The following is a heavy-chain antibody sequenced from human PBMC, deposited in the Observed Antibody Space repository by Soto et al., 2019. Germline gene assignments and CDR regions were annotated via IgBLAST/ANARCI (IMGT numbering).Heavy chain of an antibody. CDR3: AKDGGFSSGWNHWHFDL. CDR2: ISTSGTTI. Sequence: PGGSLRLSCAASGFTFRDYYMSWIRQAPGKGPEWVSYISTSGTTIYYADSVKGRFTISRDNGKNSLYLQMNSLRAEDTAVYYCAKDGGFSSGWNHWHFDLWGRGTLVTVSS. CDR1: GFTFRDYY. D-gene: IGHD6-19*01. V-gene: IGHV3-11*01. J-gene: IGHJ2*01.